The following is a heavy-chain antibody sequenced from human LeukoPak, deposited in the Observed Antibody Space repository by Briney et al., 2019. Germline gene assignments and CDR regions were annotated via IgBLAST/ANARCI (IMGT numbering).Heavy chain of an antibody. D-gene: IGHD3-22*01. Sequence: GESLKISCKGSGYSFTSYWIGWVRQMPGKGLEWMGIIYPGDSDTRYSPSFQGQVTISADKSISTAYLQWSSLEASDTAMYYCARQTYYYDSSGYYGGRYFQHWGQGTLVIVSS. CDR1: GYSFTSYW. J-gene: IGHJ1*01. CDR3: ARQTYYYDSSGYYGGRYFQH. CDR2: IYPGDSDT. V-gene: IGHV5-51*01.